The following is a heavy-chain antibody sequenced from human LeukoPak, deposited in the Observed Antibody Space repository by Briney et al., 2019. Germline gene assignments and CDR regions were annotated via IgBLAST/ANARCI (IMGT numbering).Heavy chain of an antibody. CDR2: INLDGSEK. D-gene: IGHD3-22*01. CDR1: RFTFSNYW. V-gene: IGHV3-7*01. Sequence: PGGSLRLSCAASRFTFSNYWMTWVRQAPGKGLEWVASINLDGSEKFYVDSVKGRFTISRDNAKNSLYLQMNSLRAEDTAVYYCARDFDYYDSSTYYYYMDVWGKGTTVTVSS. CDR3: ARDFDYYDSSTYYYYMDV. J-gene: IGHJ6*03.